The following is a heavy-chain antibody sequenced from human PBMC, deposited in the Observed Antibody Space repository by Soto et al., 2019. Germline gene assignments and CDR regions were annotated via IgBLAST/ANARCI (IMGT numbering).Heavy chain of an antibody. Sequence: SETLSLTCTVSGGSISSSSYYWGWIRQPPGKGLEWIGSIYYSGSTYYNPSLKSRVTISVDTSKNQFSLKLSSVTAADTAVYYCARQDIVVVPADIWGYYFDYWGQGTLVTVS. CDR2: IYYSGST. CDR3: ARQDIVVVPADIWGYYFDY. CDR1: GGSISSSSYY. D-gene: IGHD2-2*01. J-gene: IGHJ4*02. V-gene: IGHV4-39*01.